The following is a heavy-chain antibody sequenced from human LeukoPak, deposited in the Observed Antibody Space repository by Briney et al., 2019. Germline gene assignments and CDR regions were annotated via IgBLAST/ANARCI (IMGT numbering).Heavy chain of an antibody. Sequence: GASVKVSCKASGYTFTSYGISWVRQAPGQGLEWMGWISAYNGNTNYAQKLQGRVTMTTDTSTSTAYMVLRSLRSDDTAVYYCARIRGSSGFLPVGRWGQGTLVTVSS. J-gene: IGHJ4*02. CDR2: ISAYNGNT. CDR1: GYTFTSYG. D-gene: IGHD6-6*01. CDR3: ARIRGSSGFLPVGR. V-gene: IGHV1-18*01.